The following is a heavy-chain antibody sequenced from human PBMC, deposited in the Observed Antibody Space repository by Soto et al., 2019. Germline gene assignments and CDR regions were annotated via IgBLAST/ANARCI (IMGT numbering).Heavy chain of an antibody. CDR1: GGSISSSSYY. CDR2: IYYSGST. CDR3: ARHRYDFWSGSKARPNWFDP. D-gene: IGHD3-3*01. J-gene: IGHJ5*02. Sequence: SQTLSLTCTVSGGSISSSSYYWGWIRQPPGKGLEWIGSIYYSGSTYYNPSLKSRVTISVDTSKNQFSLKLSSVTAADTAVYYCARHRYDFWSGSKARPNWFDPWGQGTLVTVSS. V-gene: IGHV4-39*01.